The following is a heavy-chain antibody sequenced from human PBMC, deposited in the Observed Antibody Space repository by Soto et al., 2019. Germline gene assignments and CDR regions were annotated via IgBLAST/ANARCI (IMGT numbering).Heavy chain of an antibody. CDR3: AREPHYDSSGIDY. CDR2: ISSSSSYI. V-gene: IGHV3-21*01. Sequence: GSLRLSCAASGFTFSSYSMNWVRQAPGKGLEWVSSISSSSSYIYYADSVKGRFTISRDNAKNSLYLQMNSLRAEDTAVYYCAREPHYDSSGIDYWGQGTLVTVSS. D-gene: IGHD3-22*01. CDR1: GFTFSSYS. J-gene: IGHJ4*02.